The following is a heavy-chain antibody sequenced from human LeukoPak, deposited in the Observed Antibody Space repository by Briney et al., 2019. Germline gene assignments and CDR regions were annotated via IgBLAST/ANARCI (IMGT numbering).Heavy chain of an antibody. Sequence: ASVKVSCKASGYTFTSYGISWVRQAPGQGLEWMGWINPNSGGTNYAQKFQGRVTMTRDTSISTAYMELSRLRSDDTAVYYCARDVAHIVVVTADGAFDIWGQGTMVTVSS. CDR3: ARDVAHIVVVTADGAFDI. J-gene: IGHJ3*02. V-gene: IGHV1-2*02. D-gene: IGHD2-21*02. CDR2: INPNSGGT. CDR1: GYTFTSYG.